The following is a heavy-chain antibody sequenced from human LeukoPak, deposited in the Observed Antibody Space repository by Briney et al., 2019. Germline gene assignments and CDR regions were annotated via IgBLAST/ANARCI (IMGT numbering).Heavy chain of an antibody. V-gene: IGHV3-20*04. J-gene: IGHJ5*02. CDR1: GFTFDDYG. Sequence: GGSLRLSCAASGFTFDDYGMSWIRQAPGKGLEWVSGINWNGGSTGYADSVKGRFTISRDNAKNSLYLQMNSLRAEDTALYYCARDYSSSWYNWFDPWGQGTLVTVSS. D-gene: IGHD6-13*01. CDR3: ARDYSSSWYNWFDP. CDR2: INWNGGST.